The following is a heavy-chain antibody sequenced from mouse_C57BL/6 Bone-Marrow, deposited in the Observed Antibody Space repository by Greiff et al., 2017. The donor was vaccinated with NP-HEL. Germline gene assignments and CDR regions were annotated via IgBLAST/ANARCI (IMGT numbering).Heavy chain of an antibody. CDR1: GYTFTSYW. CDR3: ARGHYYGSSPHWYFDV. V-gene: IGHV1-55*01. CDR2: IYPGSGST. D-gene: IGHD1-1*01. Sequence: QVHVKQPGAELVKPGASVKMSCKASGYTFTSYWITWVKQRPGQGLEWIGDIYPGSGSTNYNEKFKSKATLTVDTSSSTAYMQLSSLTSEDSAVYYCARGHYYGSSPHWYFDVWGTGTTVTVSS. J-gene: IGHJ1*03.